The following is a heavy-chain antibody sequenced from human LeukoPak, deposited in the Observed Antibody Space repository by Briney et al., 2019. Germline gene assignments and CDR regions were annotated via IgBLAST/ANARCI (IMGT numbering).Heavy chain of an antibody. Sequence: GGSLRLSCAASGFTFSNYWMTRVRQAPGKGLEWVANINRDGSEKYYVDSVKGRFTISRDNAKNSLYLQMNSLSAEDTAVYYCARGGYSSSWFWNYWGQGTLVTVSS. D-gene: IGHD6-13*01. J-gene: IGHJ4*02. CDR3: ARGGYSSSWFWNY. CDR2: INRDGSEK. V-gene: IGHV3-7*01. CDR1: GFTFSNYW.